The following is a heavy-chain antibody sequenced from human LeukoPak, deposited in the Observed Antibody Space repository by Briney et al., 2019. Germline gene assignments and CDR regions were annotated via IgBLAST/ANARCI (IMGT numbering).Heavy chain of an antibody. J-gene: IGHJ4*02. D-gene: IGHD2-2*01. CDR2: ISSSSSYI. CDR1: GFTFSSYT. CDR3: ARVGGYCSSTSNCYSDY. Sequence: GVSLRLSCAASGFTFSSYTMNWVRQAPGKGLEWLSSISSSSSYIYYADSVKGRFTISRDNAKNSLYLQMNSPRAEDTAVYYCARVGGYCSSTSNCYSDYWGQGTLVTVSS. V-gene: IGHV3-21*01.